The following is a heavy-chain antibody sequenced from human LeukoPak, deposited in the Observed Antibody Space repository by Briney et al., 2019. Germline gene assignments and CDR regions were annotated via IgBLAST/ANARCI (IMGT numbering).Heavy chain of an antibody. CDR1: GDTLSSYA. CDR2: IIPMLDVV. J-gene: IGHJ4*02. CDR3: ATYDY. Sequence: ASVKVSCKASGDTLSSYAFSWVRQAPGQGLEWMGRIIPMLDVVDYTEKFQGKVTITADKSTSTVYLDLSSLRSDDTAVYYCATYDYWGQGTLVTVSS. V-gene: IGHV1-69*04.